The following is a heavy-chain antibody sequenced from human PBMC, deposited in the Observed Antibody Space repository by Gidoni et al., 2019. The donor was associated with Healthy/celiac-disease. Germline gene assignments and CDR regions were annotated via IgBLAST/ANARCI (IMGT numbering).Heavy chain of an antibody. CDR3: ARGRYLYYYYYGMDV. Sequence: QVQLQQCGAGLLKPSVTLSLPCAVYGRSFSGYYWSWICQPPGKGLEWIGEINHSGSTNYNPSLKSRVTIAVETSKNQFALKRSAVTAADTAVYYCARGRYLYYYYYGMDVWGQGTTVTVSS. D-gene: IGHD1-26*01. V-gene: IGHV4-34*01. CDR1: GRSFSGYY. CDR2: INHSGST. J-gene: IGHJ6*02.